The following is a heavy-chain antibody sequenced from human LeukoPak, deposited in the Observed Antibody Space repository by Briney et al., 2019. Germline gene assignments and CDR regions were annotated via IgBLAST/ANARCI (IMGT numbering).Heavy chain of an antibody. J-gene: IGHJ1*01. V-gene: IGHV3-23*01. Sequence: QPGGSLRLSCAASGFTFSSYAMSWVRQAPGKGLEWVSAISSSDGSAYYADSVKGRFTISRDNSKNTLYLQMNSLRAEDTAVYYCAKGVWAAAVKYFQHWGQGTLVTVSS. CDR1: GFTFSSYA. CDR2: ISSSDGSA. D-gene: IGHD2-8*01. CDR3: AKGVWAAAVKYFQH.